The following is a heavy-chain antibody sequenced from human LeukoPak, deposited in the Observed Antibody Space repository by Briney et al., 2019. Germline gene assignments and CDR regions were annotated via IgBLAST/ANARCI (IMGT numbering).Heavy chain of an antibody. V-gene: IGHV1-69*04. Sequence: SVKVSCKASGGTFSSYAISWVRQAPGQGLEWMGRIIPILGIANYAQKFQGRVTITADKSTSTAYMELSSLRSEDTAVYYCARGASGATGDFGYWGQGTLVTVSS. J-gene: IGHJ4*02. D-gene: IGHD5-12*01. CDR2: IIPILGIA. CDR1: GGTFSSYA. CDR3: ARGASGATGDFGY.